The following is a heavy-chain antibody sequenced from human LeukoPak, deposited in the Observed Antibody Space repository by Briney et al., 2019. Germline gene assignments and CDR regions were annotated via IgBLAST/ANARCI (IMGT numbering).Heavy chain of an antibody. J-gene: IGHJ3*02. Sequence: SETLSLTCTVSGGSISSYYWSWIRQPPGKGLEWIRYIYYSGSTNYNPSLKSRVTISVDTSKNQFSLKLSSVTAADTAVYYCARGGLENGYHSNDGFDIWGQGTMVTVSS. D-gene: IGHD3-22*01. CDR3: ARGGLENGYHSNDGFDI. CDR1: GGSISSYY. V-gene: IGHV4-59*01. CDR2: IYYSGST.